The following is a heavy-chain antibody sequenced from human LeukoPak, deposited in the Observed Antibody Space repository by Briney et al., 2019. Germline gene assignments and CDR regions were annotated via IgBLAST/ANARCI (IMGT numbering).Heavy chain of an antibody. V-gene: IGHV5-51*01. D-gene: IGHD3-10*01. Sequence: GESLRISCKASGYSLITHWIAWVRQTPGKGLEWMGIIYPGDSDTKYSPSFQGQVTISADKSISTAYLQWSSLKASDTAMYYCAKGAGGSGSYYPYSWGQGTLVTVSS. CDR1: GYSLITHW. J-gene: IGHJ4*02. CDR2: IYPGDSDT. CDR3: AKGAGGSGSYYPYS.